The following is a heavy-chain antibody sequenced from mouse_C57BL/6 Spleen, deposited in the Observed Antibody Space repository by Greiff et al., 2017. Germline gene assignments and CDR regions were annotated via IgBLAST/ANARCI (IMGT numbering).Heavy chain of an antibody. CDR2: IYPGSGST. CDR3: ARYYDYYFDY. J-gene: IGHJ2*01. V-gene: IGHV1-55*01. D-gene: IGHD2-4*01. CDR1: GYTFTSYW. Sequence: QVQLQQPGAELVKPGASVKMSCKASGYTFTSYWITWVKQRPGQGLEWIGDIYPGSGSTNYNEKFKSKATLTVDTSSSSAYMQLSSLTSDDSAVYYCARYYDYYFDYWGQGTTLTVSS.